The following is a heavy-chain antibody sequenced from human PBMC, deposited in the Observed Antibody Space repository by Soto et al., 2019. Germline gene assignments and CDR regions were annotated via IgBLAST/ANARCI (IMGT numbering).Heavy chain of an antibody. J-gene: IGHJ6*02. CDR2: IWYDGSNK. Sequence: GGSLRLSCAASGFTFSSYGMHWVRQAPGKGLGWVAVIWYDGSNKYYADSVKGRFTISRDNSKNTLYLQMNSLRAEDTAVYYCARQQLVSDYYYGMDVWGQGTTVTVSS. V-gene: IGHV3-33*01. CDR3: ARQQLVSDYYYGMDV. CDR1: GFTFSSYG. D-gene: IGHD6-13*01.